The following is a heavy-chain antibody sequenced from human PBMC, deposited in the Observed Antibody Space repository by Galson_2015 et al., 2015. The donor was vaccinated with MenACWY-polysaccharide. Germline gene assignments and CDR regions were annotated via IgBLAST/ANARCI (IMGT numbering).Heavy chain of an antibody. J-gene: IGHJ4*02. D-gene: IGHD4-17*01. Sequence: SLRLPCAASGFPFSTYVLSWVRQAPGKGLERVSTITYSGGSTNYADSVKGRFTISRDNSKTSLYLQMNSLRAEDTAVYYCVRLTRTTFTTWGVFHYWGQGTLVAVSS. CDR1: GFPFSTYV. CDR3: VRLTRTTFTTWGVFHY. CDR2: ITYSGGST. V-gene: IGHV3-23*01.